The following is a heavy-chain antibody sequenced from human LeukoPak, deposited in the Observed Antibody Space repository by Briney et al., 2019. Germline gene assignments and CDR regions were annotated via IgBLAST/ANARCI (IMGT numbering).Heavy chain of an antibody. CDR1: GGTFSSYA. V-gene: IGHV1-69*13. Sequence: SVKVSCKASGGTFSSYAISWVRQAPGQGLEWMGGIIPIFGTANYAQKFQGRVTITADESTSTAYMELSSLRSEDTAVYYCARAPHYYDSSDYRYYYYYGMDVWGQGTTVTVSS. D-gene: IGHD3-22*01. CDR2: IIPIFGTA. CDR3: ARAPHYYDSSDYRYYYYYGMDV. J-gene: IGHJ6*02.